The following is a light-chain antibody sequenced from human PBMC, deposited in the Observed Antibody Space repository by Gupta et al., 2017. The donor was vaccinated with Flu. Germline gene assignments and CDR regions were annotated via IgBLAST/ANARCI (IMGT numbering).Light chain of an antibody. Sequence: SRDVLTEAFIYWYQQKAGQAPVLVIFKDSERPSGIPDRFSGSSSDTTATLTISGVQAEDAADYYCQTADSDYNWIFGGGTRLTV. CDR1: VLTEAF. CDR2: KDS. CDR3: QTADSDYNWI. V-gene: IGLV3-25*03. J-gene: IGLJ3*02.